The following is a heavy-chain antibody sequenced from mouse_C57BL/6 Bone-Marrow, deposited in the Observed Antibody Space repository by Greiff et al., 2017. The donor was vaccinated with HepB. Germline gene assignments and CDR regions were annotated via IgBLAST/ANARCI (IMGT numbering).Heavy chain of an antibody. Sequence: QVQLQQSGPELVKPGASVKISCKASGYAFSSSWMNWVKQRPGKGLEWIGRIYPGDGDTNYNGQFKGKATLTADKSSSTAYMQLSSLTSEDSAVYVCATYSNPYYYAMDYWGQGTSVTVSS. CDR2: IYPGDGDT. J-gene: IGHJ4*01. D-gene: IGHD2-5*01. V-gene: IGHV1-82*01. CDR1: GYAFSSSW. CDR3: ATYSNPYYYAMDY.